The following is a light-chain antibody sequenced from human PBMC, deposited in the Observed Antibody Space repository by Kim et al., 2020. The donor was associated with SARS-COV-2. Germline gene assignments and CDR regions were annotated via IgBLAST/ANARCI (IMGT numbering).Light chain of an antibody. J-gene: IGLJ3*02. CDR2: DVS. CDR1: SSGVGAYNL. Sequence: QSALTQPASGSGSPGQSVTISCTGTSSGVGAYNLVSWYQQHPGKAPKFMIHDVSQRPSGVSNRFSGSKSGNTASLTISGLQAEDEADYYCTSYTRSDTWVFGGGTQLTVL. V-gene: IGLV2-14*03. CDR3: TSYTRSDTWV.